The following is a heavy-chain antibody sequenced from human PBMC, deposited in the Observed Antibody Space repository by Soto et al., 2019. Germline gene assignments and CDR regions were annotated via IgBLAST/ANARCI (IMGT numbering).Heavy chain of an antibody. V-gene: IGHV3-23*01. Sequence: GGSLRLSCTASGFIFSSLAMTWVRQPPGKGLQWVSALGGPGFATYYAGSVKGRFTVSRDNSKNTLYLQMSSLRTDDTAVYYCARYLPGASAGPAFDSWGPGTLVTVSS. D-gene: IGHD3-9*01. CDR3: ARYLPGASAGPAFDS. J-gene: IGHJ4*02. CDR1: GFIFSSLA. CDR2: LGGPGFAT.